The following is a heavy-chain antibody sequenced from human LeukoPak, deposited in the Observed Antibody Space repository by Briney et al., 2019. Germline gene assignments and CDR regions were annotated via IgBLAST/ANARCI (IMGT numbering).Heavy chain of an antibody. D-gene: IGHD7-27*01. CDR1: GYTFTGYY. Sequence: ASVKVSCKASGYTFTGYYMHWVRQAPGQGLEWMGRINPNSGGTNYAQKFQGRVTMTRDTSISTAYMELSRLRPDDTAVYYCARVLSWGSGYFDLWGRGTLVTVSS. CDR2: INPNSGGT. J-gene: IGHJ2*01. CDR3: ARVLSWGSGYFDL. V-gene: IGHV1-2*06.